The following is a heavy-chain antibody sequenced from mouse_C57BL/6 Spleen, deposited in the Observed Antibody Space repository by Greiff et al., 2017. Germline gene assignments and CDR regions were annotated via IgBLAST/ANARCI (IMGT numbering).Heavy chain of an antibody. CDR3: ARPMGYSNFDY. J-gene: IGHJ2*01. D-gene: IGHD2-5*01. V-gene: IGHV5-6*01. CDR1: GFTFSSYG. Sequence: EVQLHESGGDLVKPGGSLKLSCAASGFTFSSYGMSWVRQTPDKRLEWVATISSGGSYTYYPDSVKGRFTISRDNAKNTLYLQMSSLKSEDTAMYYCARPMGYSNFDYWGQGTTLTVSS. CDR2: ISSGGSYT.